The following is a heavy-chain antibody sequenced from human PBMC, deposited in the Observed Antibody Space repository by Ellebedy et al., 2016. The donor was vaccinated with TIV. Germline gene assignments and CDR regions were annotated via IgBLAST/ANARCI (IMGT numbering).Heavy chain of an antibody. CDR3: ARSWGKLLYYFDY. CDR1: GGSISSSSYY. Sequence: SETLSLTXTVSGGSISSSSYYWGWIRQPPGKGLEWIGSIYYSGSTYYNPSLKSRVTISVDTSKNQFSLKLSSVTAADTAVYYCARSWGKLLYYFDYWGQGTLVTVSS. J-gene: IGHJ4*02. V-gene: IGHV4-39*07. D-gene: IGHD3-10*01. CDR2: IYYSGST.